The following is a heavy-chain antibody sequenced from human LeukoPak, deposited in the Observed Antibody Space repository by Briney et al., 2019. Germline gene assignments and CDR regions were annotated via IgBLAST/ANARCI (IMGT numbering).Heavy chain of an antibody. V-gene: IGHV1-2*02. CDR3: ARDIAVAGTDLDY. CDR1: GYTFTGYY. Sequence: ASVKVSCKASGYTFTGYYMHWVRQAPGQGLEWVGWINPNSGGTNYAQKFQGRVTMTRDTSISTAYMELSRLRSDDTAVYYCARDIAVAGTDLDYWGQGTLVTVSS. CDR2: INPNSGGT. D-gene: IGHD6-19*01. J-gene: IGHJ4*02.